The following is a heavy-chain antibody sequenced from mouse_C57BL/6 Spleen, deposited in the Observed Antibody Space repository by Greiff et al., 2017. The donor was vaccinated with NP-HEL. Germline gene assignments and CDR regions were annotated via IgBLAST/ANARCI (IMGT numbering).Heavy chain of an antibody. Sequence: QVQLQQSGAELARPGASVKMSCKASGYTFTSYTMHWVKQRPGQGLEWIGYINPSSGYTKYNQKFKDKATLTADKSSSTAYMQLSSLTSEDSAVYYCARNYGEWCFDVWGTGTTVTVSS. J-gene: IGHJ1*03. D-gene: IGHD1-1*01. V-gene: IGHV1-4*01. CDR2: INPSSGYT. CDR3: ARNYGEWCFDV. CDR1: GYTFTSYT.